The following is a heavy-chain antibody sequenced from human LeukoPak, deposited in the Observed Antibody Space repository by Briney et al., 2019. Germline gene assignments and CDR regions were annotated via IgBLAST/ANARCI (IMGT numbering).Heavy chain of an antibody. Sequence: PGGSLRLSCTAAGLTFSSCSMNWVRQAPGKGLEWVSYISSDSSTIYYADSVKGRFTISRDNAKNSLYLQMNSLRAEDTAVYYCAGNSILTGYYLFDYWGQGTLVTVSS. CDR1: GLTFSSCS. V-gene: IGHV3-48*04. CDR2: ISSDSSTI. CDR3: AGNSILTGYYLFDY. J-gene: IGHJ4*02. D-gene: IGHD3-9*01.